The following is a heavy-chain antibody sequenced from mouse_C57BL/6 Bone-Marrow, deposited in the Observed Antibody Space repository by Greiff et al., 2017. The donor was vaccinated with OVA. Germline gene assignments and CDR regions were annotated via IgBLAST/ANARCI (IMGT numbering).Heavy chain of an antibody. D-gene: IGHD1-1*01. V-gene: IGHV1-64*01. CDR2: IHPNSGST. Sequence: VQLKQPGAELVKPGASVKLSCTASGYTFTSYWMHWVKQRPGQGLEWIGMIHPNSGSTNYDEKLKSKATLTVDKSSSTAYMQLSSLTSEDSAVYYCARGDYYGSSPDYWGQGTTLTVSS. CDR3: ARGDYYGSSPDY. J-gene: IGHJ2*01. CDR1: GYTFTSYW.